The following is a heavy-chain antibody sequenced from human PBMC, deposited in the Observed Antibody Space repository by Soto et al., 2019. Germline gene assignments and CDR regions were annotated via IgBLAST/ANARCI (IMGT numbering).Heavy chain of an antibody. CDR2: IYYSANT. CDR3: VSSNRGSSH. Sequence: QLQLQESGPGLAKPSKTLSLTCTVSGASISSSNYYWGWIRRPPGKGLEWIGSIYYSANTYYNPSLKSRVTISVDTSKNQFSLRLSSVTAAYTAVYYCVSSNRGSSHWGQGTLVIVSS. J-gene: IGHJ4*02. D-gene: IGHD3-10*01. V-gene: IGHV4-39*01. CDR1: GASISSSNYY.